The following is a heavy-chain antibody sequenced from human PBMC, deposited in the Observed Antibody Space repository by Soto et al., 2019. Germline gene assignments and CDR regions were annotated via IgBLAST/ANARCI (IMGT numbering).Heavy chain of an antibody. J-gene: IGHJ4*02. CDR1: GGSITSSSYS. CDR2: IYHSGST. CDR3: ARDPGY. Sequence: PSETLSLTCAVSGGSITSSSYSWSWIRHPPGKGLEWIGYIYHSGSTYYNPSLKSRVTISVDRSKNQFSLKLSSVTAADTAVYYCARDPGYWGQGTLVTVSS. V-gene: IGHV4-30-2*01.